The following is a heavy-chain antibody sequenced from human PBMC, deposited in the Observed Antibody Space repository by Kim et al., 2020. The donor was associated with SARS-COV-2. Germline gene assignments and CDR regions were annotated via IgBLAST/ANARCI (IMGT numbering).Heavy chain of an antibody. D-gene: IGHD6-13*01. CDR1: GGSISSYY. V-gene: IGHV4-59*01. CDR3: ARDNIAAAGPGESDY. J-gene: IGHJ4*02. Sequence: SETLSLTCTVSGGSISSYYWSWIRQPPGKGLEWIGYIYYSGSTNYNPSLKSRVTISVDTSKNQFSLKLSSVTAADTAVYYCARDNIAAAGPGESDYWGQGTLVTVSS. CDR2: IYYSGST.